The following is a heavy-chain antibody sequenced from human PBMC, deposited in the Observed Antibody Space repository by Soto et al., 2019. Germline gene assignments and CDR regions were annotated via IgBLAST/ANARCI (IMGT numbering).Heavy chain of an antibody. V-gene: IGHV5-51*01. Sequence: PGESLKISCKGSGYSFTIYWIGWVRQMPGKGLEWMGIIYPGDSDTRYSPSFQGQVTISADKSISTAYLQWSSLKASDTAMYYCARHGPRFYYENSDYYYYAMYAWGQGPTVTVSS. CDR3: ARHGPRFYYENSDYYYYAMYA. CDR1: GYSFTIYW. D-gene: IGHD3-22*01. CDR2: IYPGDSDT. J-gene: IGHJ6*02.